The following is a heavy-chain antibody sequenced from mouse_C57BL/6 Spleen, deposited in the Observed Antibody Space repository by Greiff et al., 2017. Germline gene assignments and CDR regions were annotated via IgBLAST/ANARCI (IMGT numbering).Heavy chain of an antibody. CDR2: IWSGGST. CDR1: GFSFTSYG. CDR3: ARYYDGYFDV. Sequence: QVQLQQSGPGLVQPSPCLSITCTVSGFSFTSYGVHWVRQSPGKGLEWLGVIWSGGSTDYNAAFISRLSICKDNSKSQVFFKMNSLQAEDTAIYYGARYYDGYFDVWGTGTTVTVSS. D-gene: IGHD1-1*01. J-gene: IGHJ1*03. V-gene: IGHV2-2*01.